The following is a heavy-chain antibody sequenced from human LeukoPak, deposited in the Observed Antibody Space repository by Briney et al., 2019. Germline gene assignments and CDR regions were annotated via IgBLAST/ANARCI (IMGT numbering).Heavy chain of an antibody. D-gene: IGHD3-10*01. V-gene: IGHV3-66*01. CDR1: GFTVSSNY. J-gene: IGHJ6*03. CDR2: IYSGGST. CDR3: ARDLSGSGYYYMDV. Sequence: GGSLRLSCAASGFTVSSNYMSWVRQAPGKGLECVSVIYSGGSTYYADSVKGRFTISRDNSKNTLYLQMNSLRAEDTAVYYCARDLSGSGYYYMDVWGKGTTVTISS.